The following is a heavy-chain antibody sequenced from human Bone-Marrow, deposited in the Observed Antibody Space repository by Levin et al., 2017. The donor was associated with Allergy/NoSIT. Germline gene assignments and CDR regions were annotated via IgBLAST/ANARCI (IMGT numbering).Heavy chain of an antibody. V-gene: IGHV3-49*03. J-gene: IGHJ3*02. CDR1: GFIFGDYA. CDR2: TRKKAYGGTT. CDR3: SRSRDEYNWDAFDM. D-gene: IGHD5-24*01. Sequence: GGSLRLSCTTSGFIFGDYAMSWIRQAPGKGLEWVGFTRKKAYGGTTQYAAAVKGRFTISRDDSESIAYLQMNSLITEDTALYYCSRSRDEYNWDAFDMWGQGTMVTVSS.